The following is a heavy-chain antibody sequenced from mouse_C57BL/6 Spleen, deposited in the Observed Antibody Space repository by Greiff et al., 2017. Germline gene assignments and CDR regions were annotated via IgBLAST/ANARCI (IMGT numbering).Heavy chain of an antibody. D-gene: IGHD4-1*01. J-gene: IGHJ2*01. CDR1: GYAFTNYL. V-gene: IGHV1-54*01. CDR2: INPGSGGT. Sequence: VQLQQSGAELVRPGTSVKVSCKASGYAFTNYLIEWVKQRPGQGLEWIGVINPGSGGTNYNEKFKGKATLTADKSSSTAYMQLSRLTSEDSAVYFCARSGLGRNYFDYWGQGTTLTVSS. CDR3: ARSGLGRNYFDY.